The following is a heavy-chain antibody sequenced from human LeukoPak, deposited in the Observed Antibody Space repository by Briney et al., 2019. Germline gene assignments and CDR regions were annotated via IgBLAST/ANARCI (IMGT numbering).Heavy chain of an antibody. D-gene: IGHD3-9*01. CDR2: ISGSGGST. J-gene: IGHJ5*02. Sequence: TGGSLRLSCAASGFTFSSYGMSWVRQAPGKGLEWVSAISGSGGSTYYADSVKGRFTISRDNSKNTLYLQMNSLRAEDTAVYYCARGGGFRYFDWLKATNNWFDPWGQGTLVTVSS. CDR1: GFTFSSYG. CDR3: ARGGGFRYFDWLKATNNWFDP. V-gene: IGHV3-23*01.